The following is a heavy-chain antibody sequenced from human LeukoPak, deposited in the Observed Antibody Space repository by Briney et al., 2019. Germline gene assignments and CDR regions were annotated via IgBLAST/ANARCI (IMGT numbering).Heavy chain of an antibody. CDR3: ARDSSWSFDY. V-gene: IGHV3-48*01. Sequence: GGSLRLSCAASGFTFSSYSMNWVRQAPGKGLEWISYIISTANAIYYADSVKGRFTISRDNGKNSVYLQMNSLRAEDTAVYSCARDSSWSFDYWGQGTLVTVSS. CDR1: GFTFSSYS. D-gene: IGHD3-10*01. J-gene: IGHJ4*02. CDR2: IISTANAI.